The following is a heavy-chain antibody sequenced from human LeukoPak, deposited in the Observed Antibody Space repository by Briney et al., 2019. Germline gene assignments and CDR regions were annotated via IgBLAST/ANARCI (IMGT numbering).Heavy chain of an antibody. CDR1: GYTFSSYG. CDR3: ARDFLSYDGTENHFEDTFDI. D-gene: IGHD3-22*01. J-gene: IGHJ3*02. CDR2: NSGFRGNI. V-gene: IGHV1-18*01. Sequence: ASVKVSCKASGYTFSSYGISWVRQAPGQGLEWMGWNSGFRGNINYAQKLRGRVTMTTDTSTTTAYMELRSLNSDDTAVYYCARDFLSYDGTENHFEDTFDIWGQGIVVTVSS.